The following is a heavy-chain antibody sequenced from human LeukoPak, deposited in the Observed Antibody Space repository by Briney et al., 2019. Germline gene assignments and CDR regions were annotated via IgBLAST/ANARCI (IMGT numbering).Heavy chain of an antibody. J-gene: IGHJ5*02. Sequence: PGGSLRLSCAVSGFTFSGYAMSWVRQAPGKGLEWVSALSDRGGSTYYADPVKGRFTISRDNSKNTLYLQMNSLRAEDTAVYYCAKESVVAAAWGQGTLVTVSS. CDR1: GFTFSGYA. D-gene: IGHD5-12*01. CDR3: AKESVVAAA. V-gene: IGHV3-23*01. CDR2: LSDRGGST.